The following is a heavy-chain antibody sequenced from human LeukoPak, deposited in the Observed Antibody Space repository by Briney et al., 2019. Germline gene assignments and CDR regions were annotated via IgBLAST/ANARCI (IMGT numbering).Heavy chain of an antibody. V-gene: IGHV4-59*08. J-gene: IGHJ6*02. Sequence: SETLSLTCTVSGGSISSDYWIWMRQPPGKGLEWIGYTYYSGSTNHNPSLKSRVTISVDTSKNQFSLMLSSVTAADTAVYFCARHVRGYGMDVWGQGTTVTVSS. D-gene: IGHD3-10*02. CDR3: ARHVRGYGMDV. CDR1: GGSISSDY. CDR2: TYYSGST.